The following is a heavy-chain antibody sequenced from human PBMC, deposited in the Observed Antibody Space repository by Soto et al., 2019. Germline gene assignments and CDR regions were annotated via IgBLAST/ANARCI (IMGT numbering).Heavy chain of an antibody. J-gene: IGHJ5*02. V-gene: IGHV4-61*01. CDR1: GGSVSSRSHF. Sequence: QVQLQESGPGLVKPSETLSVTCTVSGGSVSSRSHFWSWIRQPPGGGLQWIWYIYYSGSTNYNPSLKSRATLSVDTSRNQFCLRLSFVTAADTAVYYCARYDAESGSNKLDPWGQGTLVTVSS. CDR2: IYYSGST. CDR3: ARYDAESGSNKLDP. D-gene: IGHD5-12*01.